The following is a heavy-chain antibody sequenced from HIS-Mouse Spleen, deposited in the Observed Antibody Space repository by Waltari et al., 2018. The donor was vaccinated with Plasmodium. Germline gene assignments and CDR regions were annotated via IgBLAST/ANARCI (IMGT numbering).Heavy chain of an antibody. CDR2: IRQDGSEK. V-gene: IGHV3-7*01. J-gene: IGHJ2*01. D-gene: IGHD6-13*01. CDR1: GFTFSSYW. CDR3: ASSWYWYFDL. Sequence: EVQLVESGGGLVQPGGSLRLSCAASGFTFSSYWMSWVRQGPGTGREWVANIRQDGSEKYYVDSVKGRLTISRDNAKNSLYLQMNSLRAEDTAVYYCASSWYWYFDLWGRGTLVTVSS.